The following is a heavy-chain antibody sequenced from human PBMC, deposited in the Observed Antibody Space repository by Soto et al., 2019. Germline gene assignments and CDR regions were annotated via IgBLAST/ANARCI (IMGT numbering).Heavy chain of an antibody. V-gene: IGHV4-59*01. CDR3: ARMGIAVAGSFEKGMDV. J-gene: IGHJ6*02. CDR1: GGSISSYY. Sequence: PSETLSLTCTVSGGSISSYYWSWIRQPPGKGLEWIGYVHDSWGSHYNPSLKSRVAISLDTSKNQVVLTMTNMDPVDTATYYCARMGIAVAGSFEKGMDVWGQGTTVTVSS. D-gene: IGHD6-19*01. CDR2: VHDSWGS.